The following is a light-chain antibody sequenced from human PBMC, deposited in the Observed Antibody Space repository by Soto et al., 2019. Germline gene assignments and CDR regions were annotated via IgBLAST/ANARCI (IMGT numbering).Light chain of an antibody. CDR2: DAS. CDR1: QSVSSY. Sequence: EIVLTQSPATLSLSPGERATLSCRASQSVSSYLAWYQQKPGQAPRLLIYDASNRATGIPARFSVSGSGTDFTLTISSLEPEDCAVYYCQQRSNWLSLTFGGGTKVEIK. CDR3: QQRSNWLSLT. J-gene: IGKJ4*01. V-gene: IGKV3-11*01.